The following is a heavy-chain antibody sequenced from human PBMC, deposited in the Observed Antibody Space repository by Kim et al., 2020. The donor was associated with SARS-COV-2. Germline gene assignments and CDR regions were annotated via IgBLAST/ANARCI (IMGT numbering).Heavy chain of an antibody. J-gene: IGHJ4*02. V-gene: IGHV3-30*07. Sequence: SVKGRFTISRDNSKNTLYRQMNSLRAEDTAVYDCARDGYSSSWPLWGFGYWGQGTLGTVSS. CDR3: ARDGYSSSWPLWGFGY. D-gene: IGHD6-13*01.